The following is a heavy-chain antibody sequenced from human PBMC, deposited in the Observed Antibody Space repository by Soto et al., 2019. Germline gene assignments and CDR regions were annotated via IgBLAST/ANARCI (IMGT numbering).Heavy chain of an antibody. D-gene: IGHD3-22*01. Sequence: SETLSLTCTVSGGSISSGGYYWSWIRQHPGKGLEWIGYIYYSGSTYYNPSLKSRVTISVDTSKNQFSLKLSSVTAADTAVYYCARDSSGYYDPWGQGTLVTVSS. CDR1: GGSISSGGYY. J-gene: IGHJ5*02. V-gene: IGHV4-31*03. CDR3: ARDSSGYYDP. CDR2: IYYSGST.